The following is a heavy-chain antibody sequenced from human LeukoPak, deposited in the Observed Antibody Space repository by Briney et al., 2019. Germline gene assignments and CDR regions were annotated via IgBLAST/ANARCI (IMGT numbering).Heavy chain of an antibody. CDR1: GGSIRGFY. J-gene: IGHJ4*02. Sequence: PSETLSLTCTVSGGSIRGFYWGWLRQPPGKGLEWIGFIYYSGSANYNPSLKSRVTMSVDTSKNQFSLKLSSVPSADTAVYYCARNRLGSGSYYSYGYWGQGTLVTVSS. D-gene: IGHD1-26*01. CDR3: ARNRLGSGSYYSYGY. V-gene: IGHV4-59*01. CDR2: IYYSGSA.